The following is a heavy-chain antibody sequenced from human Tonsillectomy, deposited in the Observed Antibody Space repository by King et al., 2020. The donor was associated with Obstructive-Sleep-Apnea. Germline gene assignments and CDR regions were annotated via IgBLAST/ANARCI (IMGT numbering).Heavy chain of an antibody. CDR2: IYYSGST. J-gene: IGHJ4*02. CDR1: GGSISSSSYY. Sequence: LQLQESGPGLVKPSETLSLTCTVSGGSISSSSYYWGWIRQPPGQGLEWIGSIYYSGSTYYNPSLKSRVTISVDTSKNQFSLKLSSVTAADTAVYYCARHAGSTYYYDSSGQPFDYWGQGTLVTVSS. D-gene: IGHD3-22*01. V-gene: IGHV4-39*01. CDR3: ARHAGSTYYYDSSGQPFDY.